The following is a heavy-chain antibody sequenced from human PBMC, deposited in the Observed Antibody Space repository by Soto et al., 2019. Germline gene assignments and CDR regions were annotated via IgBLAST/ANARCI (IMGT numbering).Heavy chain of an antibody. J-gene: IGHJ5*02. CDR1: GYTLTELS. Sequence: ASVKVSCKVSGYTLTELSMHWVRQAPGKGLEWMGGFDPEDGETIYAQKFQGRVTMTEDTSTDTAYMELSSLRSEDTAVYYCATDLMPRGGYCSSTSCQRPGFDTWRQGTLVTVSS. V-gene: IGHV1-24*01. D-gene: IGHD2-2*01. CDR2: FDPEDGET. CDR3: ATDLMPRGGYCSSTSCQRPGFDT.